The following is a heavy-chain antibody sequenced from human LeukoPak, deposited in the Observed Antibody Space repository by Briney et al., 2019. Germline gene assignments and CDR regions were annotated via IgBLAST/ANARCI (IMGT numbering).Heavy chain of an antibody. CDR3: AKLGQLVPEN. CDR1: GFTFSSYA. V-gene: IGHV3-23*01. Sequence: GGSLRLSCAASGFTFSSYAMAWVRQAPGKGLERVSTISGSSTTTYYADSVKGRFTISRDNTGNALSLQMNSLRVEDTAVYYCAKLGQLVPENWGQGALVTVSS. CDR2: ISGSSTTT. D-gene: IGHD6-6*01. J-gene: IGHJ4*02.